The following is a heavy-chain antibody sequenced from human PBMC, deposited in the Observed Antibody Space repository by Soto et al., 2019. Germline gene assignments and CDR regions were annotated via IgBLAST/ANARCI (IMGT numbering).Heavy chain of an antibody. Sequence: SQTLSLTCAISGDSVSSNSAAWNWIRQSPSRGLEWLGRTYYRSKWYNDYAVSVKSRITINPDTSKNQFSLQLNSVTPEDTAVYYCARDRQSIAVAGDNWFDPWGQGTLVTVPQ. V-gene: IGHV6-1*01. J-gene: IGHJ5*02. D-gene: IGHD6-19*01. CDR1: GDSVSSNSAA. CDR3: ARDRQSIAVAGDNWFDP. CDR2: TYYRSKWYN.